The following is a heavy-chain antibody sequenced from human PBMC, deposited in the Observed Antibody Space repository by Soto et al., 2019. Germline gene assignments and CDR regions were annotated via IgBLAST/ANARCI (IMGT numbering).Heavy chain of an antibody. D-gene: IGHD3-9*01. CDR3: ARLEGLATISYYFDY. V-gene: IGHV4-39*01. J-gene: IGHJ4*02. CDR1: GDSINSDNYY. CDR2: IYYRGNT. Sequence: QLQLQESGPGLVKPSETLSLTCSVSGDSINSDNYYWGWIRQPPGKGLEWIGSIYYRGNTYYNPSLKTLVTIPLDKSKSQFSLKLNSVTAADSAVYFCARLEGLATISYYFDYWGQGTLVTVSS.